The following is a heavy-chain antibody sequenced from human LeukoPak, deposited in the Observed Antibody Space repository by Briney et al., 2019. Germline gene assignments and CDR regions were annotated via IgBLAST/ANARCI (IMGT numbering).Heavy chain of an antibody. CDR1: GGSFSGYY. CDR2: INHSGST. CDR3: ALSGYYDILTGYYPATDAFDI. J-gene: IGHJ3*02. Sequence: SETLSLTCAVYGGSFSGYYWSWIRQPPGKGLEWIGEINHSGSTNYNPSLKSRVTISVDTSKNQFSLKLSSVTAEDPAVYYCALSGYYDILTGYYPATDAFDIWGQGTMVTVSS. D-gene: IGHD3-9*01. V-gene: IGHV4-34*01.